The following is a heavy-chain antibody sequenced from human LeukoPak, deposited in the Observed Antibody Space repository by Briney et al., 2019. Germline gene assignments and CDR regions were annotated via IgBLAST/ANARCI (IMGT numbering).Heavy chain of an antibody. CDR3: ARGGSTTGWYSGDY. D-gene: IGHD6-19*01. CDR1: GDSITAYY. Sequence: SETLSLTCTVSGDSITAYYWSWIRQPPGKGLEWIGYIYYTGSTNYNPSLKNRVTISLDTPKNQLSLRLSSVTTADTAVYYCARGGSTTGWYSGDYWGQGILVTVSS. CDR2: IYYTGST. V-gene: IGHV4-59*01. J-gene: IGHJ4*02.